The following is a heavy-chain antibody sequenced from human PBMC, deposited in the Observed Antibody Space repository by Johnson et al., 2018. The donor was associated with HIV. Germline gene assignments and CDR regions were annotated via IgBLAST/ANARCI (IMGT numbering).Heavy chain of an antibody. D-gene: IGHD1-1*01. CDR2: IFPGGDT. CDR1: GFTFDDYA. CDR3: TRVFQNGLDI. Sequence: MQLVESGGGLVQPGGSLRLSCAASGFTFDDYAMHWVRQAPGKGLEWVSVIFPGGDTSYAASVRGRLPISRENGKNSLYLQMNSLRAGDTAVYYCTRVFQNGLDIWGQGTTVTVSS. J-gene: IGHJ3*02. V-gene: IGHV3-13*01.